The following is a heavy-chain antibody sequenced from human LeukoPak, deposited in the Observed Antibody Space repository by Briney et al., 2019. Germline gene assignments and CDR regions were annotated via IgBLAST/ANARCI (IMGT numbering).Heavy chain of an antibody. D-gene: IGHD5-18*01. Sequence: GGSLTLSCAASGFTLSSYWMSWVRQAPGKGLEGVANIKQDGSEKYYVDSVKGRFTISRDNAKNSLYLQMNSLRAEDTAVYYCAREYSYGYYYYYMDVWGKGTTVTVSS. J-gene: IGHJ6*03. CDR3: AREYSYGYYYYYMDV. CDR1: GFTLSSYW. V-gene: IGHV3-7*01. CDR2: IKQDGSEK.